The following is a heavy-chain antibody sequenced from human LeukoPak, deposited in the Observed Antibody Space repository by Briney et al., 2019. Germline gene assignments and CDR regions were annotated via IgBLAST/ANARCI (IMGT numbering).Heavy chain of an antibody. D-gene: IGHD6-13*01. J-gene: IGHJ4*02. Sequence: PGGSLRLSCAASGFTFSDYYMSCIRQAPGKGLEWVSYLSSSSSYTNYADSVKGRFTISRDNAKNSLYLQMNSLRAEDTAVYYCARESGIAAAGDYWGQGTLVTVSS. CDR3: ARESGIAAAGDY. V-gene: IGHV3-11*06. CDR1: GFTFSDYY. CDR2: LSSSSSYT.